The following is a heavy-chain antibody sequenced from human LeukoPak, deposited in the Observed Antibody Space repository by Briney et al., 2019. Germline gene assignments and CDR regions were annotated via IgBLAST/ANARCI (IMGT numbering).Heavy chain of an antibody. CDR1: GFTFSSYS. J-gene: IGHJ3*02. D-gene: IGHD6-19*01. V-gene: IGHV3-48*01. CDR2: ISSSSRTI. CDR3: AGVAGTDPDAFDI. Sequence: GGSLRLSCAASGFTFSSYSMNWVRQAPGKGLECVSYISSSSRTIYYADSVKGRFTISRYNAKNSLYLQMNSLRAEDTAVYYCAGVAGTDPDAFDIWGQGTMVTVSS.